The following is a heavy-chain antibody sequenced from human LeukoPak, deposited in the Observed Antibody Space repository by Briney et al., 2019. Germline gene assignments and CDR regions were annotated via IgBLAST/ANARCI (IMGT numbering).Heavy chain of an antibody. CDR2: INNDGTTT. V-gene: IGHV3-74*01. CDR3: ARDQGLLVVAGRFGY. Sequence: GGSLRLSCAASGFTLSSYWMYWVRQAPGKGLVWVSRINNDGTTTNYADSAKGRFTISRDNAKNSLYLQMNSLRAEDTAVYYCARDQGLLVVAGRFGYWGQGTLVTVSS. J-gene: IGHJ4*02. CDR1: GFTLSSYW. D-gene: IGHD6-19*01.